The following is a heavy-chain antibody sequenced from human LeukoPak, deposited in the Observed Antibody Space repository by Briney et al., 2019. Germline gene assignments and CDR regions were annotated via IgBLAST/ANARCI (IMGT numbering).Heavy chain of an antibody. D-gene: IGHD3-3*01. CDR1: GYTFTGYY. CDR3: ARTPPEYYDFWSGYQYYFDY. J-gene: IGHJ4*02. V-gene: IGHV1-2*02. Sequence: ASVKVSCKASGYTFTGYYMHWVRQAPGQGPEWMGWINPNSGGTNYAQKFQGRVTMTRDTSISTAYMELSRLRSDDTAVYYCARTPPEYYDFWSGYQYYFDYWGQGTLVTVSS. CDR2: INPNSGGT.